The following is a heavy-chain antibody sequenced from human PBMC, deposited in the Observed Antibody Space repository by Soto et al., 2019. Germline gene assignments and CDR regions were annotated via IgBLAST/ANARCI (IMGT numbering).Heavy chain of an antibody. V-gene: IGHV1-46*01. D-gene: IGHD1-26*01. Sequence: AAVKVSCKASGYTFTSYYMHWVRHAPGQGLEWMGIINPSGGSTSYAQKFQGRVTMTRDTSTSTVYMELSSLRSEDTAVYYCARVKWELEPKPFDYWGQGTLVTAPQ. CDR3: ARVKWELEPKPFDY. CDR2: INPSGGST. CDR1: GYTFTSYY. J-gene: IGHJ4*02.